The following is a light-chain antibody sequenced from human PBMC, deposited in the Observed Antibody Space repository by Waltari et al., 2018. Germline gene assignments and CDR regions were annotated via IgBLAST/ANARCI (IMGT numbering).Light chain of an antibody. V-gene: IGLV3-1*01. CDR3: QAWDNTNAI. J-gene: IGLJ2*01. CDR1: TLGEKF. CDR2: QDS. Sequence: TQPPSMSVSPGQTANISCSKDTLGEKFVSWYQQKPGQSPVLVIHQDSKRPSGIPERFSGSNSGNTATLISSAAQAMDEADYYCQAWDNTNAIFGGGTKLTVL.